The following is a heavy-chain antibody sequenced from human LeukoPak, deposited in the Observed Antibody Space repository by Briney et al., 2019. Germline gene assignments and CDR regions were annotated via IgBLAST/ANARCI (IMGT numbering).Heavy chain of an antibody. CDR1: GYTLTELS. D-gene: IGHD1-7*01. CDR3: ASAFGITGTTGAFDI. J-gene: IGHJ3*02. CDR2: INPSGGST. Sequence: ASVKVSCKVSGYTLTELSMHWVRQAPGQGLEWMGIINPSGGSTSYAQKFQGRVTMTRDTSTSTVYMELSSLRSEDTAVYYCASAFGITGTTGAFDIWGQGTMVTVSS. V-gene: IGHV1-46*01.